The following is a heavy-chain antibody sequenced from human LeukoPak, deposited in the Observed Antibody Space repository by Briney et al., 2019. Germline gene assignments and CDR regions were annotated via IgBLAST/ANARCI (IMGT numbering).Heavy chain of an antibody. Sequence: GASVKVSCKASGYTFTSYGISWVRQAPGQGLEWMGWISAYNGNTNYAQKLQGRVTMTTDTSTSTAYMELRSLRSDDTAVYYCARVGYSYGLPYYYYYMDVWGKGTTVTISS. J-gene: IGHJ6*03. V-gene: IGHV1-18*01. CDR3: ARVGYSYGLPYYYYYMDV. CDR2: ISAYNGNT. CDR1: GYTFTSYG. D-gene: IGHD5-18*01.